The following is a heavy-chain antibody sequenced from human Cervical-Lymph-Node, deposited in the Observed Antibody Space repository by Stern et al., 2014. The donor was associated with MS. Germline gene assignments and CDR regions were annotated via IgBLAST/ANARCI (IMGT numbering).Heavy chain of an antibody. CDR2: IWYDGSNT. V-gene: IGHV3-33*01. D-gene: IGHD1-26*01. CDR3: ARDRGWERDAFDI. Sequence: DQLVESGGGVVQPGRSLRLSCAASGFTFSSYGMHWVRQAPGKGLEWVAVIWYDGSNTYYADSVKGRFTISRDNSKNTLYLQMNSLRAEDTAVYYCARDRGWERDAFDIWGQGTMVTVSS. J-gene: IGHJ3*02. CDR1: GFTFSSYG.